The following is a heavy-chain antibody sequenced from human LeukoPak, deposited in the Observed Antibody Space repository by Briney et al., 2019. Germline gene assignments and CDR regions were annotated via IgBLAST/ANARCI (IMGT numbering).Heavy chain of an antibody. CDR3: ARAASDDYVWGSYRYFDY. Sequence: SQTLSLTCTVSGGSISSGDYYWSWIRQPPGKGLEWIGYIYYSGSTYYNPSLKSRVTISVDTSKNQFSLKLSSVTAADTAVYYCARAASDDYVWGSYRYFDYWGQGTLVTVSS. CDR2: IYYSGST. CDR1: GGSISSGDYY. V-gene: IGHV4-30-4*01. J-gene: IGHJ4*02. D-gene: IGHD3-16*02.